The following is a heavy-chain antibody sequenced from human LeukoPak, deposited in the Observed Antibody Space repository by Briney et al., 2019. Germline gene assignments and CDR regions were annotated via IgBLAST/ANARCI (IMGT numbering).Heavy chain of an antibody. CDR2: IIPILGIA. Sequence: ASVTVSYKASGGTFNNYAINWVRQAPGQGREWMGRIIPILGIANYAQKFQGRATITADKSTSTAYLELSSLRSEDTAVYYCARSGYCSSSSCYKGDAFDIWGQGTMVTVSS. CDR1: GGTFNNYA. D-gene: IGHD2-2*01. CDR3: ARSGYCSSSSCYKGDAFDI. J-gene: IGHJ3*02. V-gene: IGHV1-69*04.